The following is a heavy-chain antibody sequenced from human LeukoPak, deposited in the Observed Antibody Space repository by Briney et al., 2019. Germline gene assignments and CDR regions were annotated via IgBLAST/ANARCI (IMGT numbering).Heavy chain of an antibody. CDR1: GLTFASYA. CDR3: ARGRDSGRFIIDY. CDR2: ISSDGTTE. Sequence: GGSLRLSCAGSGLTFASYAVHWVRHAPGKRLEWVAFISSDGTTEHYRDSVKGRFTLSRDNSKNTVSLQMNSLGTEDTAVYYCARGRDSGRFIIDYWGQGTLVTVSS. J-gene: IGHJ4*02. V-gene: IGHV3-30-3*01. D-gene: IGHD3-10*01.